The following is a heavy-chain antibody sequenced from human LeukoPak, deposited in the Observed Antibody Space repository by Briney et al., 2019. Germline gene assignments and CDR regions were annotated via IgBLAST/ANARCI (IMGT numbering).Heavy chain of an antibody. CDR1: GFTFSDYS. Sequence: GGSLRLSCAASGFTFSDYSMNWVRQAPGKGLEWVSSISSSIYIYYADSVKGRFTISRDNAKNSLYLQMNSLRAEDTAVYYCARSFAKSWIQLWFEYWGQGTLVTVSS. J-gene: IGHJ4*02. CDR3: ARSFAKSWIQLWFEY. V-gene: IGHV3-69-1*01. CDR2: ISSSIYI. D-gene: IGHD5-18*01.